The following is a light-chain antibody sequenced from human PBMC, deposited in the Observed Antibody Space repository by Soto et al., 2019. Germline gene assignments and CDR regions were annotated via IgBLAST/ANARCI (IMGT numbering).Light chain of an antibody. J-gene: IGKJ1*01. CDR1: QSVSDHY. V-gene: IGKV3-20*01. CDR3: QQYGHSGT. CDR2: ASS. Sequence: DNVLTKCPGTLSLSPGERATLSCRASQSVSDHYLAWYQQNPGHAPRLLNYASSNGTTGLPRRFSGRGSGTDFPLTISRLEPEDSADYYGQQYGHSGTFGQATKV.